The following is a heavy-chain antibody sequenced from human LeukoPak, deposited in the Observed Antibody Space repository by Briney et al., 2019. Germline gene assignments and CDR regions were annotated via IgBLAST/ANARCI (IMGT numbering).Heavy chain of an antibody. J-gene: IGHJ4*02. CDR3: ARVTTGTYYDY. Sequence: ASVKASCKASGYTFTDYYMHWVRQAPGQGLEWMGWVNPKSGGTNYAQKFQGRVTMTGDTSISTAYMELSRLTSDDTAVYYCARVTTGTYYDYWGQGTLVTVSS. D-gene: IGHD3-22*01. CDR1: GYTFTDYY. CDR2: VNPKSGGT. V-gene: IGHV1-2*02.